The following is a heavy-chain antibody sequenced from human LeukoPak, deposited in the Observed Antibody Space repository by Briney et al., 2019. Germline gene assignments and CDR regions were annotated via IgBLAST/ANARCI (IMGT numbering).Heavy chain of an antibody. CDR2: IIPIFGTA. CDR1: GYTFTSYY. D-gene: IGHD3-16*01. Sequence: ASVKVSCKASGYTFTSYYMHWVRQAPGQGLEWMGGIIPIFGTANCAQKFQGRVTITADESTSTAYMELSSLRSEDTAVYYCARDPEQITEREEGYWGQGTLVTVSS. V-gene: IGHV1-69*13. J-gene: IGHJ4*02. CDR3: ARDPEQITEREEGY.